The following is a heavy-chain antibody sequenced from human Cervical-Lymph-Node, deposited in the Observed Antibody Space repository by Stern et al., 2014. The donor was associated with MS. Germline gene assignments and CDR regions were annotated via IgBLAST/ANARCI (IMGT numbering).Heavy chain of an antibody. J-gene: IGHJ6*02. V-gene: IGHV4-31*03. D-gene: IGHD2-2*01. Sequence: VQLVESGPGLVKPSQTLSLTCTVSGGSIRSDNYYWTWIRQHPGKGLEWIGHIYYGGTTYYNPSLKSRVSITVDTSQNLFSLRLSSVTAADTAVYYCARDHFTTSLDVWGHGTTVTVS. CDR1: GGSIRSDNYY. CDR3: ARDHFTTSLDV. CDR2: IYYGGTT.